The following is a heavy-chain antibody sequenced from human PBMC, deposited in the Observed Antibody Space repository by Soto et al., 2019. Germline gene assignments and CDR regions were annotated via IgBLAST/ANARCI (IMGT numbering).Heavy chain of an antibody. V-gene: IGHV3-23*01. D-gene: IGHD3-3*01. Sequence: GGSLRLSCAASGFNFYNYAMTWVRQAPGKGLEWVSGISGDGTRTYYGDSVKGRFTISRDNSKNTVFLQMNSLRAEDTALYYCVKDLRPNRGWFGPWGQRTRVTVSS. CDR3: VKDLRPNRGWFGP. CDR2: ISGDGTRT. J-gene: IGHJ5*02. CDR1: GFNFYNYA.